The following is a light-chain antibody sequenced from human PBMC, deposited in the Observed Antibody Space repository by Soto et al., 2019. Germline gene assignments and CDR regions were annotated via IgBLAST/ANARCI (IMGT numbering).Light chain of an antibody. CDR1: QNINSD. J-gene: IGKJ1*01. CDR3: QQHNNYWT. Sequence: DVQMTQSPSTLSASVGDRVTITCRASQNINSDLAWYQQKPGKAPQLLIYRPSSLESGVPSRFSGSGSGTEFTLTITSLQPDDFATYYCQQHNNYWTFGHGTRLDIK. V-gene: IGKV1-5*03. CDR2: RPS.